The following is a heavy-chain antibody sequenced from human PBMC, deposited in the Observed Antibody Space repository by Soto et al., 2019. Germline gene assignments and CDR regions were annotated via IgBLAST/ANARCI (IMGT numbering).Heavy chain of an antibody. CDR2: IFANGHT. V-gene: IGHV4-4*07. D-gene: IGHD1-1*01. Sequence: SETLSLTCIVSGGSISEKYWNWVRQPPGKGLEWIGLIFANGHTDYNPSLKSRVTMSVDASKNQFSLRLTSMTAADTAVYYCVARLSATCLNWLGPWGRGTLVTVSS. J-gene: IGHJ5*02. CDR3: VARLSATCLNWLGP. CDR1: GGSISEKY.